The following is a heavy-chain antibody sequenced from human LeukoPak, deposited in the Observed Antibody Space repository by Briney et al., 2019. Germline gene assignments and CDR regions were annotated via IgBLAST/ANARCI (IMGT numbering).Heavy chain of an antibody. CDR3: AKVRDFWSGYYTA. D-gene: IGHD3-3*01. V-gene: IGHV3-23*01. CDR2: ISGSGGST. CDR1: GFTFSSYA. J-gene: IGHJ5*02. Sequence: VGSLRLSCAASGFTFSSYAMSWVRQAPGKGLEWVSAISGSGGSTYYADSVKGRFTISRDNSKNTLYLQMNSLRAEDTAVYYCAKVRDFWSGYYTAWGQGTLVTVSS.